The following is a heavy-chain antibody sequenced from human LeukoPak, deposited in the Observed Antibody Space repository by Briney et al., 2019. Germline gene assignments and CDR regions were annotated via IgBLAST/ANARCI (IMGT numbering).Heavy chain of an antibody. CDR1: GGSISSGGYY. J-gene: IGHJ4*02. Sequence: SETLSLTCTVSGGSISSGGYYWSWIRQHPGKGLEWIGYIYYSGSTYYNPSLKSRVTISVDTSKNQSSLKLSSVTAADTAVYYCARGDCDYYFDYWGQGTLVTVSS. D-gene: IGHD2-21*02. CDR3: ARGDCDYYFDY. V-gene: IGHV4-31*03. CDR2: IYYSGST.